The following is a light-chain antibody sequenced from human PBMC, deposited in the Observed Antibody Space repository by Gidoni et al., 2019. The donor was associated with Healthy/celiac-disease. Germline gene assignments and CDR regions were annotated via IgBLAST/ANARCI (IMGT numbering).Light chain of an antibody. V-gene: IGLV3-1*01. CDR3: QAWDSSTVV. J-gene: IGLJ2*01. Sequence: SSELNQPPSVYVSPGQTASITCSGDKLGDKYACWYQQKPGQYPVLVIYQDSKRPSGIPERFSGSNSGNTATLTISGTQAMDEADYYCQAWDSSTVVFGGGTKLTVL. CDR1: KLGDKY. CDR2: QDS.